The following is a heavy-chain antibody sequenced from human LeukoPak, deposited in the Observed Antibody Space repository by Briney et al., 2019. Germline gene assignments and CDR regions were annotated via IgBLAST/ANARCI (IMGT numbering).Heavy chain of an antibody. CDR3: ARAGTTVTYNWFDP. V-gene: IGHV4-4*02. J-gene: IGHJ5*02. D-gene: IGHD4-17*01. CDR1: GGSISSSNW. Sequence: SETLSLTCAVSGGSISSSNWWSWVRQPTGKGLEWIGEIYHSGSTNYNPSLKSRVTISVDKSKNQFSLKLSSVTAADTAVYYCARAGTTVTYNWFDPWGQGTLVTVSS. CDR2: IYHSGST.